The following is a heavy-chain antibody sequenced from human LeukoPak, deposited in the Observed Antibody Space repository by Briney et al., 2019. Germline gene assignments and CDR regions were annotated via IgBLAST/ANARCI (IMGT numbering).Heavy chain of an antibody. V-gene: IGHV3-53*04. D-gene: IGHD3-10*01. CDR2: IYSSGST. CDR1: GFTVSSYY. Sequence: PGRSLRLSCAASGFTVSSYYMSWIRQPPGKGLEWVSVIYSSGSTYYTDSVKGRFTISRHNSKNTLYLQMNSLRAEDTAVYYCATGVRRVMGYYYGMDVWGQETTVTASS. J-gene: IGHJ6*01. CDR3: ATGVRRVMGYYYGMDV.